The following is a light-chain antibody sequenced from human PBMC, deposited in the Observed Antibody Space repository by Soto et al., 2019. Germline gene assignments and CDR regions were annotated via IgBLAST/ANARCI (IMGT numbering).Light chain of an antibody. J-gene: IGKJ1*01. V-gene: IGKV3-15*01. CDR2: GAS. CDR1: QTIDSH. CDR3: QQYDEWPLT. Sequence: ILMTQSPATLSVSPGEGATLSCRASQTIDSHLAWYQQKPGQAPRVLIFGASTRATGIAARFSGRGSETDSTLSISSLQSEDFAVDYCQQYDEWPLTFGQGTKVEI.